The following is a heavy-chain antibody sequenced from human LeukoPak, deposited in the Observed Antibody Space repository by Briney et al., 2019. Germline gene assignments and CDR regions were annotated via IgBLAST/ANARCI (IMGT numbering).Heavy chain of an antibody. D-gene: IGHD5-18*01. J-gene: IGHJ4*02. CDR1: GFTFSSYA. CDR2: ISYDGSNK. V-gene: IGHV3-30*04. CDR3: ARGGIQLWFLGATENNYFDY. Sequence: SGGSLRLPCAASGFTFSSYAMHWVRQAPGKGLEWVAVISYDGSNKYYADSVKGTFSISGDNSKSSLYLQMNSLRAEDTAVYYCARGGIQLWFLGATENNYFDYRGQGTLVAVSS.